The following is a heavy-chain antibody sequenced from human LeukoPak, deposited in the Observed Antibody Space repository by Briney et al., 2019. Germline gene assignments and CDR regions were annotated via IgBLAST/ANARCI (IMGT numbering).Heavy chain of an antibody. V-gene: IGHV3-21*01. Sequence: GGSLRLSCTGSGFSFYDYSMNWVRLAPGKGLEWVSCISSSSTYIYYADSVKGRFSISRDNAKKSMYLQMNSLRAEDTAVYYCSRAPYSSAPYLEYFQHWGTAPWSPSPQ. CDR1: GFSFYDYS. CDR2: ISSSSTYI. CDR3: SRAPYSSAPYLEYFQH. D-gene: IGHD6-25*01. J-gene: IGHJ1*01.